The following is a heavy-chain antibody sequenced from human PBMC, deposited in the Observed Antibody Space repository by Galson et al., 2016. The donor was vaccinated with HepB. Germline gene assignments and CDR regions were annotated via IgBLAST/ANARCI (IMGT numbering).Heavy chain of an antibody. D-gene: IGHD6-19*01. CDR1: GFSFNSFN. Sequence: SLRLSCATSGFSFNSFNMDWVRQAPGEGLEWVAGVSFDGSHQYCADSVKGRFTISRDNTKDTLYLQMNSHRGEDTSVYFCVRDLGSGWYFFDHWGQRTLVTASA. J-gene: IGHJ4*02. V-gene: IGHV3-33*05. CDR3: VRDLGSGWYFFDH. CDR2: VSFDGSHQ.